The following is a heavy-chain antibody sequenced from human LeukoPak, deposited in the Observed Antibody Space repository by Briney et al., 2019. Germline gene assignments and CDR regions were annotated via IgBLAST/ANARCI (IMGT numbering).Heavy chain of an antibody. J-gene: IGHJ4*02. D-gene: IGHD3-16*01. Sequence: KPSETLSLTCTVSGGSISSSSYYWGWIRQAPGKGLEWVGRCKSNADGGTSDYGAPGQGRFTISRDDSKKTLFLQMTSLEVEDTAVYFCTAGGGGTYSSDFWGQGTLVTVAS. CDR1: GGSISSSSYY. CDR2: CKSNADGGTS. V-gene: IGHV3-15*01. CDR3: TAGGGGTYSSDF.